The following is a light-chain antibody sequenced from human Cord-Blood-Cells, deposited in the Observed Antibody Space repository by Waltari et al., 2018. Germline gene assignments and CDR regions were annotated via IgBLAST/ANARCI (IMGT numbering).Light chain of an antibody. CDR1: QGISSY. V-gene: IGKV1-9*01. CDR3: QQLNSYPLT. CDR2: AAS. Sequence: IQLTQSTSSLSASVGDRVTITCRARQGISSYLAWYQQQPGKAPKLLIYAASTLQSGVPSRCSGSGSGTDFTLTISSLQPEDFATYYCQQLNSYPLTFGGGTKVEIK. J-gene: IGKJ4*01.